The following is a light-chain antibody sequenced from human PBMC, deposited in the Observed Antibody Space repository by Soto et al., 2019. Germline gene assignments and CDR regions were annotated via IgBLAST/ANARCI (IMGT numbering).Light chain of an antibody. CDR1: SSNIGSHT. J-gene: IGLJ2*01. V-gene: IGLV1-44*01. Sequence: QSVLTQPPSASGTPGQRVTLPCSGSSSNIGSHTVNWYQQLPGTAPKLLVYSSNQRPSGVPDRFSGSKSGTSASLAISGLQSEDEADYYCAAWDGSLNGVVFGGGTKLTVL. CDR3: AAWDGSLNGVV. CDR2: SSN.